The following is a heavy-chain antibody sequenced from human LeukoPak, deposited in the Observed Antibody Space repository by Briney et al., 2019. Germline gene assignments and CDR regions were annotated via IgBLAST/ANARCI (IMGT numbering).Heavy chain of an antibody. CDR3: GYTNNFYH. V-gene: IGHV3-7*01. Sequence: GESLRLSCVASGVSISGQWMNWVRQAPGQGLEWVANIKHDGSEEYYVDSVKGRFTISRDDGRNSASLQMNSVRAEDTAVYYCGYTNNFYHWGQGTLVVVSS. CDR2: IKHDGSEE. D-gene: IGHD3-16*02. CDR1: GVSISGQW. J-gene: IGHJ4*02.